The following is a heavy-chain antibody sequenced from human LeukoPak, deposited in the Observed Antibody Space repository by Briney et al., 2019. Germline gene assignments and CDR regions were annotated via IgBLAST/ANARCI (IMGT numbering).Heavy chain of an antibody. CDR1: GGSISSYY. CDR2: ISYSGST. CDR3: AREFYYYGSGSHVYYFDY. J-gene: IGHJ4*02. Sequence: RPSETLSLTCTVSGGSISSYYWSWIRQPPGKGLEWIGYISYSGSTNYNPSLKSRVTISVDTSKNQFSLKLSSVTAADTAVYYCAREFYYYGSGSHVYYFDYWGQGTLVTVSS. D-gene: IGHD3-10*01. V-gene: IGHV4-59*01.